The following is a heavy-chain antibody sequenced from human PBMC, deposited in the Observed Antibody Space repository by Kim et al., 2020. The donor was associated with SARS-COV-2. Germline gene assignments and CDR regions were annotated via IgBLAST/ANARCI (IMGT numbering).Heavy chain of an antibody. CDR1: GFTFSNYW. V-gene: IGHV3-74*01. J-gene: IGHJ5*02. CDR3: ARDKGATNWFDP. CDR2: IISDDGSST. Sequence: GGSLRLSCVASGFTFSNYWMHWVRQAPGKGLVWVSRIISDDGSSTTYADSVKGRFTISRDNAKNTLYLQMNSLRAEDTAVYYCARDKGATNWFDPWGQGTLVTVSS.